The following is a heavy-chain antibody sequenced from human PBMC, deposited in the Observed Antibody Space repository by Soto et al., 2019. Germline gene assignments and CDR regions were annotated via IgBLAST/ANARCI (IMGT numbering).Heavy chain of an antibody. CDR3: AREVQQLVYFDY. D-gene: IGHD6-13*01. V-gene: IGHV1-69*13. J-gene: IGHJ4*02. CDR2: IIPIFGTA. Sequence: ASVKVSCKASRGTFSSYAISWVRQAPGQGLEWMGGIIPIFGTANYAQKFQGRVTITADESTSTAYMELSSLRSEDTAVYYCAREVQQLVYFDYWGQGTLVTVSS. CDR1: RGTFSSYA.